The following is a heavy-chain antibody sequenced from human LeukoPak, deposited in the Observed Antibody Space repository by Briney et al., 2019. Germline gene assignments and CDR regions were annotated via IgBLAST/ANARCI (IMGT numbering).Heavy chain of an antibody. Sequence: ASVKVSCKASGYTFTSYAISWVRQAPGQGLEWMGGIIPIFGTANYAQKFQGRVTITADESTSTAYMELSSLRSEDTAVYYCARNVLASTHTTQFDWGQGTLVTVSS. J-gene: IGHJ4*02. CDR1: GYTFTSYA. V-gene: IGHV1-69*13. D-gene: IGHD1-1*01. CDR2: IIPIFGTA. CDR3: ARNVLASTHTTQFD.